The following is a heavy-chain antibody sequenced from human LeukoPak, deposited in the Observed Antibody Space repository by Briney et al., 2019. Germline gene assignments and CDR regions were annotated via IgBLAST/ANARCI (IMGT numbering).Heavy chain of an antibody. CDR2: INPSGGST. Sequence: ASVKVSCKASGYTFTSYYMHWVRQAPGQGLEWMGIINPSGGSTSYAQKFQGSVTMTRDTSTTTVYMELRSLRSEDTAVYYCERDPGDSSGYGRFALWGRGTLVTVSS. CDR3: ERDPGDSSGYGRFAL. D-gene: IGHD3-22*01. CDR1: GYTFTSYY. V-gene: IGHV1-46*01. J-gene: IGHJ2*01.